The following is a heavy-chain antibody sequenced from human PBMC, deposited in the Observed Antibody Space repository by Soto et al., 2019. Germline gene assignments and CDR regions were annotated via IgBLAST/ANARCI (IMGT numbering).Heavy chain of an antibody. CDR3: ARVVPGAEAWFGP. Sequence: SVKFSCKASGYTFTSYYMHWVRQGPGQGLEWMGIINPSGGSTSYAQKFQGRVSMTTDTSTTTAYMELRSLRSDDTAVYYCARVVPGAEAWFGPWGQGTLLTVS. D-gene: IGHD2-2*01. CDR1: GYTFTSYY. V-gene: IGHV1-46*01. CDR2: INPSGGST. J-gene: IGHJ5*02.